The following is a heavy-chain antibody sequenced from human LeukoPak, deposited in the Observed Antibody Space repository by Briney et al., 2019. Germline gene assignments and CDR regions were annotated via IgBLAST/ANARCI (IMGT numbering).Heavy chain of an antibody. V-gene: IGHV3-74*01. J-gene: IGHJ6*04. D-gene: IGHD3-9*01. CDR3: ARGGARYFNGMDV. CDR2: INSDVSST. Sequence: TGGSLRLSCADSGFTFSKYWMHWVRQAPGKGLVWVSRINSDVSSTSYADSVKGRFTISRDNAKNTLFLQMNSLRAEDTAVYYCARGGARYFNGMDVWGKGTTVTVSS. CDR1: GFTFSKYW.